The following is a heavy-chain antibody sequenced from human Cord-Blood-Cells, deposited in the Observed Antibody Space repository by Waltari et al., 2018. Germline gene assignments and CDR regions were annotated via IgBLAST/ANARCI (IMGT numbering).Heavy chain of an antibody. CDR2: ISSSGSTI. J-gene: IGHJ1*01. Sequence: EVQLVESGGGLVQPGGSLRLSCAASGFTSSSYEMNWFRQALGKGLEWVSYISSSGSTIYYADSVKGRFTISRDNAKNSLYLQMNSLRAEDTAVYYCARGSGDIVVVPAAMYFQHWGQGTLVTVSS. D-gene: IGHD2-2*01. CDR1: GFTSSSYE. V-gene: IGHV3-48*03. CDR3: ARGSGDIVVVPAAMYFQH.